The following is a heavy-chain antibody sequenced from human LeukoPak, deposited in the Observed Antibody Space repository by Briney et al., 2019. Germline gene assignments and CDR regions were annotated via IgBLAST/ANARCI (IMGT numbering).Heavy chain of an antibody. CDR2: INPNSGGT. Sequence: GASVKVSCKASGYTFTSYGISWVRQAPGQGLEWMGWINPNSGGTNYARKFQGRVTMTRDTSISTAYMELSRLRSDDTAVYHCARDGSGSYYKPPALDYWGQGTLVTVSS. V-gene: IGHV1-2*02. CDR1: GYTFTSYG. D-gene: IGHD3-10*01. CDR3: ARDGSGSYYKPPALDY. J-gene: IGHJ4*02.